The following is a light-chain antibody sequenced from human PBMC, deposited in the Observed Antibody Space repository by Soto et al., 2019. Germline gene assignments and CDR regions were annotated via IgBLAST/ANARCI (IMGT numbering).Light chain of an antibody. J-gene: IGLJ2*01. CDR3: LLYYGGTQLI. V-gene: IGLV7-43*01. CDR1: TGAVTGGYY. Sequence: QAVVTQEPSLTVSPGGSVTLTCASSTGAVTGGYYLNWFQRKPGQAPRPLIYSTSNKHSWTPARFSGSLIGGKAALTLSGVQPEDEAEYYCLLYYGGTQLIFGGGTKVTVL. CDR2: STS.